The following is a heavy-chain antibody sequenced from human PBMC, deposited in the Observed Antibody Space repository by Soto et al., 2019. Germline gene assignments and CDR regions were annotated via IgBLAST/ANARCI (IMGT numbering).Heavy chain of an antibody. CDR3: TRSPPFGGSRFDS. J-gene: IGHJ4*02. V-gene: IGHV3-11*01. Sequence: QVHLEESGGGVVNPGGSLRLSCEASGFVFSEYYMAWIRQAPGKGLEWVSYISSSGSTIFYADSVKARFTISRDNANDSAFLQMASLRAEDTAIYYCTRSPPFGGSRFDSWGQGTLVLVSS. D-gene: IGHD3-16*01. CDR1: GFVFSEYY. CDR2: ISSSGSTI.